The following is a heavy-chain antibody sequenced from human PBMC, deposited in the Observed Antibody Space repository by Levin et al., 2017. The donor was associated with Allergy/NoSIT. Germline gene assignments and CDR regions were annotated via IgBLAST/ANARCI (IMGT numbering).Heavy chain of an antibody. J-gene: IGHJ4*02. D-gene: IGHD3-22*01. Sequence: SETLSLTCTVSGGSISSGGYYWSWIRQHPGKGLEWIGYIYYSGSTYYNPSLKSRVTISVDTSKNQFSLKLSSVTAADTAVYYCARDRDDWDDSSGYLEDWGQGTLVTVSS. V-gene: IGHV4-31*03. CDR3: ARDRDDWDDSSGYLED. CDR2: IYYSGST. CDR1: GGSISSGGYY.